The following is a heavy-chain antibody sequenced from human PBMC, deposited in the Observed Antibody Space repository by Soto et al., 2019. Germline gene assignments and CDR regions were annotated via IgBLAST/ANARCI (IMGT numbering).Heavy chain of an antibody. CDR3: AKDSRGGYGSGSYYYDY. V-gene: IGHV3-9*01. CDR1: GYTFADYA. Sequence: GGSLRLSCAASGYTFADYAMHWVRQAPGKGLEWVSGISWNSGSIGYADSVKGRFTISRDNAKNSLYLQMNSLRAEDTALYYCAKDSRGGYGSGSYYYDYWGQGTLVTVSS. CDR2: ISWNSGSI. J-gene: IGHJ4*02. D-gene: IGHD3-10*01.